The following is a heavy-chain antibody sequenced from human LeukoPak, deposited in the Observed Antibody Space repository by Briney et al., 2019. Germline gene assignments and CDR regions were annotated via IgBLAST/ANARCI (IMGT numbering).Heavy chain of an antibody. CDR2: ISGYNGHT. J-gene: IGHJ4*02. CDR1: GYTFTSYG. CDR3: ARSPLLGRSDY. V-gene: IGHV1-18*01. Sequence: ASVKVSCKASGYTFTSYGISWVRQAPGQGLEWMGWISGYNGHTNYAQKLQGRVTMTTDTSTSTAYMELRSLRSDDTAVYYCARSPLLGRSDYWGQGTLVTVSS. D-gene: IGHD2-21*01.